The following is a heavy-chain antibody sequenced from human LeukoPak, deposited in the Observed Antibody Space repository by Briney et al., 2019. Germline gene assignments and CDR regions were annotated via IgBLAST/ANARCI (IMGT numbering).Heavy chain of an antibody. J-gene: IGHJ4*02. CDR1: GFTFSSYA. CDR3: AKDDSWFGELLYAY. CDR2: ISGSGGST. Sequence: PGGSLRLSCAASGFTFSSYAMSWVHQAPGKGLEWVSAISGSGGSTYYADSVKGRFTISRDNSKNTLYLQMNSLRAEDTAVYYCAKDDSWFGELLYAYWGQGTLVTVSS. V-gene: IGHV3-23*01. D-gene: IGHD3-10*01.